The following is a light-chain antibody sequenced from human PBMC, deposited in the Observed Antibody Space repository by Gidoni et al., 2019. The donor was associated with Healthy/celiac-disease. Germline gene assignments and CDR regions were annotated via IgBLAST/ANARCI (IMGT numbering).Light chain of an antibody. J-gene: IGKJ1*01. Sequence: ATLSYRARQNVRSYLAWYQQKPDQAPRLLIYDASNRATGIPARFSGSGSGTDFTLTISSLEPKDFAVYYCRQRMWFGQXTKVEIK. V-gene: IGKV3-11*01. CDR1: QNVRSY. CDR2: DAS. CDR3: RQRMW.